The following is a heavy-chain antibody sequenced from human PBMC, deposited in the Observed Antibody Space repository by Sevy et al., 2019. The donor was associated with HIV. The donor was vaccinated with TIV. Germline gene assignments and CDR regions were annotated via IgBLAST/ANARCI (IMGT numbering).Heavy chain of an antibody. J-gene: IGHJ4*02. CDR1: GFTFGDYC. CDR3: TRWKAAQSIFDY. D-gene: IGHD1-1*01. V-gene: IGHV3-49*04. CDR2: LKSDVYGGTV. Sequence: GESLKISCTASGFTFGDYCMSWVRQAPGKGLEWVAFLKSDVYGGTVDHAASVRGRFVISRADSKTIAYLQMNDLKTEDTGVYYCTRWKAAQSIFDYWGQGALVTVSS.